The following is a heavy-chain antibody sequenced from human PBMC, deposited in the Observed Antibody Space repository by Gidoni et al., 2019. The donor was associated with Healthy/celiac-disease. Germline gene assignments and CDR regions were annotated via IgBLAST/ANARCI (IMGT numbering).Heavy chain of an antibody. D-gene: IGHD3-22*01. CDR2: IYYSGST. J-gene: IGHJ4*02. Sequence: QVPLQESGPGLVKPSQTLSLTCTVSGCSITSVCYYWSWIRQHPGKGLEWLGYIYYSGSTYYNPSRKSRVTISVDTSKNQFSLKLSSVTAADTAVYYCAREPILLSSGYFYYFDYWGQGTLVTVSS. V-gene: IGHV4-31*03. CDR3: AREPILLSSGYFYYFDY. CDR1: GCSITSVCYY.